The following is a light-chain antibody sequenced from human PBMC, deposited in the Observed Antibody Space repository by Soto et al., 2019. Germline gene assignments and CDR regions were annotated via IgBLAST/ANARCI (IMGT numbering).Light chain of an antibody. CDR3: QQSYSMPYA. Sequence: DIRMTQSPASLSAAFGDRVTITCRASQTTNNYLNWYQLKPGKAPKLLIYAASTLQTGVPSRFTGSGYGTDFNLTIISLQTEDYATYFCQQSYSMPYAFGPGTKVDIK. CDR1: QTTNNY. CDR2: AAS. V-gene: IGKV1-39*01. J-gene: IGKJ2*01.